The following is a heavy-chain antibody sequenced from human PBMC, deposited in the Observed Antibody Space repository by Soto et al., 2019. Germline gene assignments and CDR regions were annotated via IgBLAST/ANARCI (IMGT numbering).Heavy chain of an antibody. CDR2: IYYSGST. D-gene: IGHD4-4*01. V-gene: IGHV4-31*03. CDR3: ARWNHNYPSRDV. Sequence: SQTLSLTRTVSGGSMSSGGYYWGWIRHHPGKGLKWIGYIYYSGSTYYNPPLRSRINVSVDTYKNPFSLHLNSVSAANTAVYYCARWNHNYPSRDVCGQGTTVTVSS. CDR1: GGSMSSGGYY. J-gene: IGHJ6*02.